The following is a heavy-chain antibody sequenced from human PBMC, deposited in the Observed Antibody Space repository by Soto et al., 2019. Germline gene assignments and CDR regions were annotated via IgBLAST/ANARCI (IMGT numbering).Heavy chain of an antibody. CDR3: ARGGVGYCSSTSCYSHYYYYYMDV. D-gene: IGHD2-2*01. V-gene: IGHV4-59*01. CDR1: GGSISSYY. J-gene: IGHJ6*03. Sequence: SETLSLTCTVSGGSISSYYWSWIRQPLGKGLEWIGYIYYSGSTNYNPSLKSRVTISVDTSKNQFSLKLSSVTAADTAVYYCARGGVGYCSSTSCYSHYYYYYMDVWGKGTTVTVSS. CDR2: IYYSGST.